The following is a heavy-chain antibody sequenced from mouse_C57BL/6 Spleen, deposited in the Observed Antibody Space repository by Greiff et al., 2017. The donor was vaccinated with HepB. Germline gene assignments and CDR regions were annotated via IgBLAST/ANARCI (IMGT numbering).Heavy chain of an antibody. Sequence: QVQLQQSGAELVKPGASVKLSCKASGYTFTSYWMHWVKQRPGQGLEWIGMIHPNSGSTNYNEKFKSKATLTVDKSSSTAYMQLSSLTSEDSAVYYCARSKRDGYYVAWFAYWGQGTLVTVSA. CDR3: ARSKRDGYYVAWFAY. CDR2: IHPNSGST. CDR1: GYTFTSYW. V-gene: IGHV1-64*01. J-gene: IGHJ3*01. D-gene: IGHD2-3*01.